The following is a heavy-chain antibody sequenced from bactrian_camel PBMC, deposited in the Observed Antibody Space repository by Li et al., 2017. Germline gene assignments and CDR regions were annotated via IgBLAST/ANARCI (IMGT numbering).Heavy chain of an antibody. CDR1: QDTSSTYC. J-gene: IGHJ4*01. CDR2: SGWGT. Sequence: HVQLVESGGGSVQAGGSLRLVCAATQDTSSTYCMAWFRQAPGKEREAIATSGWGTWYSDSVKGRFTISQANARNTLYLQIDSLKPEDTSMYYCAAHTTRLWLGNPSLRDKDYNYWGQGTQVTVS. D-gene: IGHD1*01. V-gene: IGHV3S55*01. CDR3: AAHTTRLWLGNPSLRDKDYNY.